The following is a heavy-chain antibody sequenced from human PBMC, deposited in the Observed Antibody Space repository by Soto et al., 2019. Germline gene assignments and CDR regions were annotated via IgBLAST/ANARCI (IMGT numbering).Heavy chain of an antibody. V-gene: IGHV3-30*18. Sequence: PGGSLRLSCAASGFTFSSYGMHWVRQAPGKGLEWVAVISYDGSNKYYADSVKGRFTISRDNSKNTLYLQMNSLRAEDTAVYYCAKSGGYDRYGMDVWGQGTTVTVSS. CDR2: ISYDGSNK. CDR1: GFTFSSYG. D-gene: IGHD5-12*01. J-gene: IGHJ6*02. CDR3: AKSGGYDRYGMDV.